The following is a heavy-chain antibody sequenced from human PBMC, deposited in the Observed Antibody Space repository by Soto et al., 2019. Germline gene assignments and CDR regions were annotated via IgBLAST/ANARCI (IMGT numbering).Heavy chain of an antibody. CDR3: ARVRFRALVLPGKKTNWFDP. V-gene: IGHV1-18*01. D-gene: IGHD6-13*01. CDR2: ISAYNGNT. CDR1: GYTFTSYG. J-gene: IGHJ5*02. Sequence: ASVKVSCKASGYTFTSYGISWVRQAPGQGLEWMGWISAYNGNTNYAQKLQGRVTMTTDTSTSTAYMELRSLRSDDTAVYYCARVRFRALVLPGKKTNWFDPWGQGTLVTVS.